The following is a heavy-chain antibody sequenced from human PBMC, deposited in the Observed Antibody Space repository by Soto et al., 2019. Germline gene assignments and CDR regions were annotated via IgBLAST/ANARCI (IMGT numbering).Heavy chain of an antibody. J-gene: IGHJ5*02. CDR2: AYYSGST. CDR3: ARDRSTYGGGGTGEVKENWFDP. V-gene: IGHV4-59*01. CDR1: GGSIIHYY. Sequence: PSETLSLTCTVSGGSIIHYYWSWSRQSPGKGLEWIGYAYYSGSTDYNPSLKSRVTMSVDTSKNQVSLKLNSVTTADTAVYYCARDRSTYGGGGTGEVKENWFDPWGPGTLVTVSS. D-gene: IGHD2-8*01.